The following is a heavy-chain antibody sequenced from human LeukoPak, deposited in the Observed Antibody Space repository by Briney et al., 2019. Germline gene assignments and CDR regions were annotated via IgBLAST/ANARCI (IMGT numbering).Heavy chain of an antibody. V-gene: IGHV3-7*01. CDR2: MNGDGSQI. Sequence: QAGGSLRLSCAASGFTFSGHWMSWVRQAPAKGLEWVAHMNGDGSQIYYMDFVKGRFTISRDNAKNSLYLQMNGLRAEDTAVYYCVAWGNSGNSWGQGTMVTVSS. D-gene: IGHD1-26*01. CDR3: VAWGNSGNS. CDR1: GFTFSGHW. J-gene: IGHJ3*01.